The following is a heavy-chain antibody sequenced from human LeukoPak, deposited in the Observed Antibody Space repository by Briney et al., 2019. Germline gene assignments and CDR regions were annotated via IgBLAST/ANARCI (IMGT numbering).Heavy chain of an antibody. J-gene: IGHJ4*02. V-gene: IGHV3-33*06. CDR1: GFTFSSYG. CDR3: AKDRYAGPGLQFFGGSDY. CDR2: IWYDGSNK. D-gene: IGHD5-24*01. Sequence: GRSLRLSCAASGFTFSSYGMHWVRQAPGKGLEWVAVIWYDGSNKYYADSVKGRFTISRDNSKNTLHLQMNSLRAEDTAVYYCAKDRYAGPGLQFFGGSDYWGQGTLVTVSS.